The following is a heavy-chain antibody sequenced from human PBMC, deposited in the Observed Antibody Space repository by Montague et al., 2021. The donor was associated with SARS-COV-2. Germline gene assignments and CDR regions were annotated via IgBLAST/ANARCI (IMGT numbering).Heavy chain of an antibody. D-gene: IGHD5-12*01. Sequence: SLRLSCAASGFSVSNNYMSWVRQAPGKGLEWVSVIYSGGTTHYXXXVXXRLTISRDNSKNTLYVQVDSLRPEDTAVYYCAREGYSAYDYGGFDIWGQGTMVIVSS. CDR1: GFSVSNNY. V-gene: IGHV3-66*02. CDR3: AREGYSAYDYGGFDI. J-gene: IGHJ3*02. CDR2: IYSGGTT.